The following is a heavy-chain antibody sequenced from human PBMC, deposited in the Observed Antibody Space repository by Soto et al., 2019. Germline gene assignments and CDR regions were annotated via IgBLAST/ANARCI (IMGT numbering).Heavy chain of an antibody. CDR1: GGSISSSSYY. CDR2: IYYSGST. D-gene: IGHD3-22*01. CDR3: ARHKDYYDSSGYSPFDY. J-gene: IGHJ4*02. Sequence: QLQLQESGPGLVKPSETLSLTCTVSGGSISSSSYYWGWIRQPPGKGLEWIGSIYYSGSTYYNPSLKSRVTISVDTSKNQFSLKLSSVTAADTAVYYCARHKDYYDSSGYSPFDYWGQGTLVTVSS. V-gene: IGHV4-39*01.